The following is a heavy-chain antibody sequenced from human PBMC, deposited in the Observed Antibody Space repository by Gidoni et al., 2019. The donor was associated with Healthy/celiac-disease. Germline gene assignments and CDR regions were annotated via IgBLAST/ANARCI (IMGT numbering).Heavy chain of an antibody. CDR1: GGPVSSYA. V-gene: IGHV1-69*01. J-gene: IGHJ3*02. CDR2: IIPIFGTA. CDR3: ARAGRYSSGIASDAFDI. D-gene: IGHD6-19*01. Sequence: QVQLVQSGAEVKQPGSSVKVSCKASGGPVSSYAISWVRQAPGQGLEWMGGIIPIFGTANYAQKFQGRVTITADESTSTAYMELSSLRSEDTAVYYCARAGRYSSGIASDAFDIWGQGTMVTVSS.